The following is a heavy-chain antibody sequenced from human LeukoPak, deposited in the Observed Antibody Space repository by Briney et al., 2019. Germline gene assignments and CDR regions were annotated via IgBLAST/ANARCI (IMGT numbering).Heavy chain of an antibody. J-gene: IGHJ3*02. Sequence: ASVKVSCKASGYTFNSYYMHWVRQAPGQRLEWMGIINPSGGSTSYVQKFQGRVTMTRDTSTSTVYMELSSLRSEDTAVYYCARGLDYGDYRKAFDIWGQGTMATVSS. D-gene: IGHD4-17*01. V-gene: IGHV1-46*02. CDR3: ARGLDYGDYRKAFDI. CDR1: GYTFNSYY. CDR2: INPSGGST.